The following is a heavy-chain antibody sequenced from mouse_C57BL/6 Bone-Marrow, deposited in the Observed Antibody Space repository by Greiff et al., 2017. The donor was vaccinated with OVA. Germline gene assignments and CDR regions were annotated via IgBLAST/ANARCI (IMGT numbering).Heavy chain of an antibody. J-gene: IGHJ1*03. D-gene: IGHD4-1*01. CDR1: GYTFTSYG. CDR3: QNPWGYFDV. V-gene: IGHV1-81*01. Sequence: VQRVESGAELARPGASVKLSCKASGYTFTSYGISWVKQRTGQGLEWIGEIYPRSGNTYYNEKFKGKATLTADKSSSTAYMELRSLTSEDSAVYFCQNPWGYFDVWGTGTTVTVSS. CDR2: IYPRSGNT.